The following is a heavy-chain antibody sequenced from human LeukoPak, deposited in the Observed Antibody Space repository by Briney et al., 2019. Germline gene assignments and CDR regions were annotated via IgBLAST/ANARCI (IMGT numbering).Heavy chain of an antibody. D-gene: IGHD6-13*01. J-gene: IGHJ3*02. V-gene: IGHV1-46*01. CDR2: INPTGGTT. Sequence: ASVNVSCKPPGYTFTSSYIHWVRHAPGQRPECMGIINPTGGTTSYAQKFQGRVTMTRDTSTSTVYMELSSLRSEDTAVYHCAREGHRSSSLLGAFDIWGQGTMVTVSS. CDR1: GYTFTSSY. CDR3: AREGHRSSSLLGAFDI.